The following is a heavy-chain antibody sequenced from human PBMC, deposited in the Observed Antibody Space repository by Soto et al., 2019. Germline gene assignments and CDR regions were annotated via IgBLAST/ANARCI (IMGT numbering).Heavy chain of an antibody. Sequence: PGGSLRLSCAASGFTFSSYAMSWVRQAPGKGLEWVSAISGSGGSTYYADSVKGRFTISRDNAKNSLYLQMNSLRAEDTAVYYCARARSRGYNYGYCLDYWGQGTLVTVSS. D-gene: IGHD5-18*01. CDR3: ARARSRGYNYGYCLDY. J-gene: IGHJ4*02. CDR2: ISGSGGST. V-gene: IGHV3-23*01. CDR1: GFTFSSYA.